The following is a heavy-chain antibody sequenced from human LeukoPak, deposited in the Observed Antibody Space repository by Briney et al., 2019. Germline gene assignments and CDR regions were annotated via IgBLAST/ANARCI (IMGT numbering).Heavy chain of an antibody. Sequence: GGSLRLSCEASGFTSRAYGMHWVRQAPGKRLEWVAVISYDEYEKDYADSAKGRFTISRDNSKNTLYLQMNSLRVEDTAVYYCARGTRTYAYYGLDVWGPGTTVTVSS. CDR3: ARGTRTYAYYGLDV. V-gene: IGHV3-30-3*01. CDR1: GFTSRAYG. CDR2: ISYDEYEK. D-gene: IGHD2-2*01. J-gene: IGHJ6*02.